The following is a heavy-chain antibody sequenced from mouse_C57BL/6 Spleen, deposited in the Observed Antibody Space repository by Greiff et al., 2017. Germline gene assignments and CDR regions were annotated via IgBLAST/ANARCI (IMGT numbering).Heavy chain of an antibody. J-gene: IGHJ4*01. V-gene: IGHV1-69*01. CDR1: GYTFTSYW. CDR3: ARSRYDYEDAMDY. Sequence: QVHVKQPGAELVMPGASVKLSCKASGYTFTSYWMHWVKQRPGQGLEWIGEIDPSDSYTNYNQKFKGKSTLTVDKSSSTAYMQLSSLTSEDSAVYYCARSRYDYEDAMDYWGQGTSVTVSS. CDR2: IDPSDSYT. D-gene: IGHD2-4*01.